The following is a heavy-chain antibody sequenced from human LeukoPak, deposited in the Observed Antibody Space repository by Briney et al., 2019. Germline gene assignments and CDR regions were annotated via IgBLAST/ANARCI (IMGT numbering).Heavy chain of an antibody. CDR2: INHSGST. V-gene: IGHV4-34*01. J-gene: IGHJ3*02. CDR1: GGSFSGYY. D-gene: IGHD2-15*01. CDR3: ARYARVVVAATRAFDI. Sequence: SETLSLTCAVYGGSFSGYYWRWIRQPPGKGLEWIGEINHSGSTNYNPSLKSRVTISVDTSKNQFSLKLSSVTAADTAVYYCARYARVVVAATRAFDIWGQGTMVTVSS.